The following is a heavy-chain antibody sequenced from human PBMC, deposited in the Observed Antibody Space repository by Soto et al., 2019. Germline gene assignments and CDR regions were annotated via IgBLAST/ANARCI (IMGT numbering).Heavy chain of an antibody. J-gene: IGHJ3*02. V-gene: IGHV4-59*01. Sequence: SETLSLTCNSSGGPLSSFYYSWIRQAPGKGLEWIGYIYYTGSTNYNPSLKSRVTMSVDTSKNQFSLKLTSVTAADTAVYFCAVSRGGAHPHDIWGQGTMVTVSS. D-gene: IGHD3-10*01. CDR3: AVSRGGAHPHDI. CDR2: IYYTGST. CDR1: GGPLSSFY.